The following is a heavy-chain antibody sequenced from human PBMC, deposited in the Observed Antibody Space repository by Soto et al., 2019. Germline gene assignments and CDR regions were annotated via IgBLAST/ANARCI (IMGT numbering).Heavy chain of an antibody. V-gene: IGHV4-59*01. D-gene: IGHD6-6*01. Sequence: QVQLQEAGPGLLKPSETLSLTCTVSGGSISNYYWNWIRQPPGKRLEYIGYAYYRGSTNYNPSLESRVTISLDTSKNQLSLRLNSVTAADTAVYYCARAYSTSPSWFDPWGQGTLVIVSS. J-gene: IGHJ5*02. CDR1: GGSISNYY. CDR3: ARAYSTSPSWFDP. CDR2: AYYRGST.